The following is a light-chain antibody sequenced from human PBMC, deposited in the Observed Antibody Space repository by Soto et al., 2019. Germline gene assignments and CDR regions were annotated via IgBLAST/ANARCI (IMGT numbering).Light chain of an antibody. V-gene: IGKV1-27*01. J-gene: IGKJ1*01. Sequence: DIQMTQSPSSLSASLGDRVTITCRASQGIKKYVAWYQQKPGKVPKLLIYAASSLQSGVPSRFSGSGSGTDFTLTISSLQPEDVATYYCQKYDTVQWAFGQGTKVDSK. CDR3: QKYDTVQWA. CDR1: QGIKKY. CDR2: AAS.